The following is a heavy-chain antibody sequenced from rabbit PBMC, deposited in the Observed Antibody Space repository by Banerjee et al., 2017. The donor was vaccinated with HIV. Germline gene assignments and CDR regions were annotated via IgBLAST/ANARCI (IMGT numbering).Heavy chain of an antibody. V-gene: IGHV1S45*01. J-gene: IGHJ4*01. CDR1: GFDFSRYYM. CDR2: IYAGEGRTY. Sequence: QEQLKETGGGLVQPGGSLTLSCKASGFDFSRYYMNWVRQAPGKGLEWIGTIYAGEGRTYYANASWAKGRFTISKTSSTTVTLQMTSLTAADTATYFFARSGNYMWGPGTLVTVS. CDR3: ARSGNYM. D-gene: IGHD1-1*01.